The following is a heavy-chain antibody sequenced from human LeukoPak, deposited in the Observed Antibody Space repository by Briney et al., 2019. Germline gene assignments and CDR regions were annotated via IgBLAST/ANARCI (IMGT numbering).Heavy chain of an antibody. CDR1: GFTFRSYS. V-gene: IGHV3-21*01. CDR3: ARDLTVAQEYYFDY. Sequence: PGGSLRLSCAASGFTFRSYSMNWVRQAPGKGLEWVSSISSTSSYIYYADSVKGRFTISRDNVKNSLYLQMNSLRAEDTAVYYCARDLTVAQEYYFDYWGQGTLVTVSS. CDR2: ISSTSSYI. J-gene: IGHJ4*02.